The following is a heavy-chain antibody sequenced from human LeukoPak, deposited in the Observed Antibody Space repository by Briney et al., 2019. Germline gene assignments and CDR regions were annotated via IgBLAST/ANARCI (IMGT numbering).Heavy chain of an antibody. CDR3: ARDEAYGDYGSGLFDY. J-gene: IGHJ4*02. Sequence: PSETLSLTCAVSGGSISSGGYSWSWIRQPPGKGLEWIGYIYHSGSTYYNPSLKSRVTISVDRSKNQFSLKLSSVTAADTAVYYCARDEAYGDYGSGLFDYWGQGTLVTVSS. V-gene: IGHV4-30-2*01. CDR1: GGSISSGGYS. CDR2: IYHSGST. D-gene: IGHD4-17*01.